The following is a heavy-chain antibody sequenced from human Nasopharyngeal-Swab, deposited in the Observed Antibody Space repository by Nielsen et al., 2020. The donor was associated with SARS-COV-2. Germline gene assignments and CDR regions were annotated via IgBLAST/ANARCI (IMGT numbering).Heavy chain of an antibody. J-gene: IGHJ4*02. CDR2: IYYSGST. Sequence: RLAPGKGLEWIGSIYYSGSTYYNPSLKSRVTISVDTSKNQFSLKLSSVTAADTAVYYCARDRGRGYSYGSFHYWGQGTLVTVSS. V-gene: IGHV4-39*07. D-gene: IGHD5-18*01. CDR3: ARDRGRGYSYGSFHY.